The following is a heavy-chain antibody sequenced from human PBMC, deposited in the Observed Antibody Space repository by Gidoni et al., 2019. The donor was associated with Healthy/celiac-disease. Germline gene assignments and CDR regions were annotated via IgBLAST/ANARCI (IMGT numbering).Heavy chain of an antibody. CDR1: GFTLRSYS. D-gene: IGHD2-15*01. CDR3: ARTYCRCGSCYSGDAFDI. J-gene: IGHJ3*02. Sequence: EVQLVESGGGLVKPGGSLRLSCAASGFTLRSYSMNWVRQAPGKGLEWVSSISSSSNYRYYADSVKGRFTISRDNAKNSRYLQMNSLRAEDTAIYYCARTYCRCGSCYSGDAFDIWGQGTMVTVSS. V-gene: IGHV3-21*01. CDR2: ISSSSNYR.